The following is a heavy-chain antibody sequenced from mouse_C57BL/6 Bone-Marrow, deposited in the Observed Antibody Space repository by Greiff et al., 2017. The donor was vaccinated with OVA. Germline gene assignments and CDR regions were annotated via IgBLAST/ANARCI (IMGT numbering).Heavy chain of an antibody. CDR1: GYTFTSYG. CDR3: ARPFHHYGSSYWYFDV. J-gene: IGHJ1*03. Sequence: VQLQQSGAELARPGASVKLSCKASGYTFTSYGISWVKQRTGQGLEWIGEIYPRSGNTYYNEKFKGKATLTADKSSSTAYMELRSLTSEDSAVDFCARPFHHYGSSYWYFDVWGTGTTVTVSS. CDR2: IYPRSGNT. D-gene: IGHD1-1*01. V-gene: IGHV1-81*01.